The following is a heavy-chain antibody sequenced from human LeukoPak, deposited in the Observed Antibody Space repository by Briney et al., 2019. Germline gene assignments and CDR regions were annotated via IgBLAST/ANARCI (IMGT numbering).Heavy chain of an antibody. Sequence: GRSLRLSCAASGFTFSSYGMHWVRQAPGKGLEWVAVIWYDGSNKYYADSVKGRFTISRDSSKNTLYLQMNSLRAEDTAVYYCARCRDGYNPDYWGQGTLVTVSS. CDR3: ARCRDGYNPDY. CDR1: GFTFSSYG. V-gene: IGHV3-33*01. D-gene: IGHD5-24*01. J-gene: IGHJ4*02. CDR2: IWYDGSNK.